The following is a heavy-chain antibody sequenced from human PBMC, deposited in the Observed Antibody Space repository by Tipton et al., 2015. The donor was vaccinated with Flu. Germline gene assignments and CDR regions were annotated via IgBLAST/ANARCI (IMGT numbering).Heavy chain of an antibody. CDR1: GYSISSGYY. J-gene: IGHJ5*02. Sequence: TLSLTCIVSGYSISSGYYWGWIRQPPGKGLEWIASIYHSGSTYYNPSLKSRVTISVDTSKNQFSLKLSAVTATDTAVYYCARAYGSGVHWFDTWSLGTLVTVSS. V-gene: IGHV4-38-2*02. D-gene: IGHD3-10*01. CDR2: IYHSGST. CDR3: ARAYGSGVHWFDT.